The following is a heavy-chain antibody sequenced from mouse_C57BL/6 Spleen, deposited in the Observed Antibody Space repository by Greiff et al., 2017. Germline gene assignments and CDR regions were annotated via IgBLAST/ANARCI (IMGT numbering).Heavy chain of an antibody. CDR1: GYTFTDYN. CDR2: INPNNGGT. D-gene: IGHD1-1*01. V-gene: IGHV1-18*01. J-gene: IGHJ4*01. CDR3: ARRSYLSYYAMDY. Sequence: VQLKQSGPELVKPGASVKMSCKASGYTFTDYNMHWVKQSHGKSLEWIGDINPNNGGTSYNQKFKGKATLTVDKSSSTAYMELRSLTSEDSAVXYCARRSYLSYYAMDYWGQGTSVTVSS.